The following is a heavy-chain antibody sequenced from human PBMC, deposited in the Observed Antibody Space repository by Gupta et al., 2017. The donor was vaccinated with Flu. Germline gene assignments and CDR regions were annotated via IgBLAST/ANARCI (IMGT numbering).Heavy chain of an antibody. Sequence: EVQLVQSGPEVKKHGESLSISCKGSGYSCTNYWIGWVRQTPGEGLEWMGLIYPDDSDTKYSPSFQGQVTISADKSTETAYLKWDSLKASDTAMYYCATRRWTPSNLEYWGQGTLVTVSS. D-gene: IGHD2-15*01. CDR2: IYPDDSDT. V-gene: IGHV5-51*01. CDR1: GYSCTNYW. CDR3: ATRRWTPSNLEY. J-gene: IGHJ4*02.